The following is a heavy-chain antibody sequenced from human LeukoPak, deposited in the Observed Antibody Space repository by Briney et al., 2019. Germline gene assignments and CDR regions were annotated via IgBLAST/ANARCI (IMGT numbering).Heavy chain of an antibody. CDR3: ARSGFGGDVYFDY. V-gene: IGHV1-8*01. CDR2: MNPNSGDT. Sequence: ASVKVACKASGYTFSNYDINWVRQAAGQGPEWMGWMNPNSGDTDYVEKFRGRATMTRNTATNTAYMELSSLRADDTAVYYCARSGFGGDVYFDYWGQGALVTVSS. J-gene: IGHJ4*02. D-gene: IGHD2-21*01. CDR1: GYTFSNYD.